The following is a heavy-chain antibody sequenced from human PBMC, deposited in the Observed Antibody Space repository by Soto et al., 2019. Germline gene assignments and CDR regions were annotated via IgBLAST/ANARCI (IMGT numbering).Heavy chain of an antibody. Sequence: TLSLTCTVSGGSISSGGYYWSWIRQHPGKGLEWIGYIYYSGSTYYNPSLKSRVTISVDTSKNQFSLKLSSVTAADTAVYYCARIVVVKLGGLDVWGQGTTVPLSS. D-gene: IGHD3-22*01. V-gene: IGHV4-31*03. CDR2: IYYSGST. J-gene: IGHJ6*02. CDR1: GGSISSGGYY. CDR3: ARIVVVKLGGLDV.